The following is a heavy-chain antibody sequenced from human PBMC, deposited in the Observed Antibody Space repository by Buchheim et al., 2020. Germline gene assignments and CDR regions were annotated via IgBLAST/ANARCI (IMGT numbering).Heavy chain of an antibody. Sequence: QLQLQESGPGLVKPSETLSLTCTVSGVSIRSSDYYWGWIRQPPGKGLEWIGNMYYSGSPYYTPSLKSRVTISVDTSKHQFSLKLSCVTAADTAVYYCARRGRGLGYCRSTTCYTPFDNWGQGTL. CDR2: MYYSGSP. V-gene: IGHV4-39*01. D-gene: IGHD2-2*02. J-gene: IGHJ4*02. CDR1: GVSIRSSDYY. CDR3: ARRGRGLGYCRSTTCYTPFDN.